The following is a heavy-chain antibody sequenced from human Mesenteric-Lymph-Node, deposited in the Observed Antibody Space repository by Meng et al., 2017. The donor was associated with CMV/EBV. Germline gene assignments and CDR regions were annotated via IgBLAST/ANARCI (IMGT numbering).Heavy chain of an antibody. Sequence: GGSLRLSCAASGFTFSSYSMNWVRQAPGKGREWVASIKEDGSERYYVDSVKGRFTISRDNAKNTLFLQMNSLRAEDTAVYYCARHDCSTPSCPLYYYGMDVWGQGTTVTVSS. V-gene: IGHV3-7*01. J-gene: IGHJ6*02. CDR2: IKEDGSER. D-gene: IGHD2-2*01. CDR1: GFTFSSYS. CDR3: ARHDCSTPSCPLYYYGMDV.